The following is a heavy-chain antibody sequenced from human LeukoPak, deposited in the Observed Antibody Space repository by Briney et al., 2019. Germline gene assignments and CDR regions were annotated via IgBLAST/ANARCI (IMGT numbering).Heavy chain of an antibody. D-gene: IGHD3-16*02. Sequence: GGSLRLSCAASGFTFSSYSMNWVRQAPGKGLEWVSSISSSSSYIYYADSVKGRFTISRDNAKNSLYLQMNSLRAEDTAVYYCARVWGSYRSFDYWGQGTLVTVSS. V-gene: IGHV3-21*04. CDR1: GFTFSSYS. J-gene: IGHJ4*02. CDR3: ARVWGSYRSFDY. CDR2: ISSSSSYI.